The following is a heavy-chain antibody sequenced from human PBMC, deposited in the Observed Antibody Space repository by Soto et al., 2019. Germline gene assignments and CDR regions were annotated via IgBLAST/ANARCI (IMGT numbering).Heavy chain of an antibody. D-gene: IGHD1-26*01. V-gene: IGHV1-46*01. J-gene: IGHJ4*02. Sequence: QVQLVQSGAEVKKPGASVKVSCKASGYTFTSYYMHWVRQAPGQGLEWMGIINPSGGSTSYAEKFRGRVPIDRDKSTSTVYMEGSSLRSEDTAVYYWGRSGGGDSGSYLYYFDYWGQGTLVTVSS. CDR2: INPSGGST. CDR1: GYTFTSYY. CDR3: GRSGGGDSGSYLYYFDY.